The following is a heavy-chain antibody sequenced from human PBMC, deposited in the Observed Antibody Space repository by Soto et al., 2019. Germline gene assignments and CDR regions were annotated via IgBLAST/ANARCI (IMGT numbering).Heavy chain of an antibody. Sequence: ASVQVSCKASGYTFTSYGISWVRQAPGQGLEWMGWISAYNGNTNYAQKLQGRDTMTTDTSTSTAYMELRSLRSDDTAVYYCARDVYYYIFTGYYRFDYWGQGTLVTVSS. CDR2: ISAYNGNT. D-gene: IGHD3-9*01. CDR3: ARDVYYYIFTGYYRFDY. V-gene: IGHV1-18*04. J-gene: IGHJ4*02. CDR1: GYTFTSYG.